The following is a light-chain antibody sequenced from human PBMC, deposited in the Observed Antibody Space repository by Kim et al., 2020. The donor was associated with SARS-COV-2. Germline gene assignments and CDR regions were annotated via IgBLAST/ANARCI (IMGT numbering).Light chain of an antibody. CDR2: AAS. Sequence: ASVGDRVTITCRASQSISNYLKLYQQKPVEAPKLLIYAASSLQSEVPSRFIGSGSGTDFTLTISSLQPEDFATYYCQQSYSTPRTFGQGTKVDIK. V-gene: IGKV1-39*01. CDR3: QQSYSTPRT. J-gene: IGKJ1*01. CDR1: QSISNY.